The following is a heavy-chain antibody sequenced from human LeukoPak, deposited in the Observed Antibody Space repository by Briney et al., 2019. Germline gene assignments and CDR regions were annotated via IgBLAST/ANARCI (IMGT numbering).Heavy chain of an antibody. CDR1: GGSFSGYY. CDR3: ARGRGYCSSTSCYPHYYGMDV. D-gene: IGHD2-2*01. Sequence: PSQTLSLTCAVYGGSFSGYYSSWIRQPPGKGREWIGEINHSGTPTSNPSLKSRVTISEDTSKNQFSLKLSSVTAADTAVYYWARGRGYCSSTSCYPHYYGMDVWGKGTTVTVSS. CDR2: INHSGTP. V-gene: IGHV4-34*01. J-gene: IGHJ6*04.